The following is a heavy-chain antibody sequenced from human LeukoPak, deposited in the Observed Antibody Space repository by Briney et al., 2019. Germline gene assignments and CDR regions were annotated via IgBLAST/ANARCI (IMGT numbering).Heavy chain of an antibody. CDR1: GGSISSYS. CDR3: ARDGGYGHYDY. D-gene: IGHD5-18*01. J-gene: IGHJ4*02. V-gene: IGHV4-59*12. Sequence: PSETLSLTCTVSGGSISSYSWSWIRQPPGKGLEWIGYIYHSGRTFYNPSLKSRVTISVDTSKNQISLEVTSVTAADTAVYYCARDGGYGHYDYWGRGTLVTVSS. CDR2: IYHSGRT.